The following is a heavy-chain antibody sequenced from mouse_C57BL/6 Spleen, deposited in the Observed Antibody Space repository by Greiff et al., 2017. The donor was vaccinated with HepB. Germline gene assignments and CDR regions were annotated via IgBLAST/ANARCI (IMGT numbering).Heavy chain of an antibody. CDR2: IRSKSNNYAT. J-gene: IGHJ4*01. CDR3: VVAYYSNYDYAMDY. Sequence: EVKLMESGGGLVQPKGSLKLSCAASGFSFNTYAMNWVRQAPGKGLEWVARIRSKSNNYATYYADSVKDRFTISRDDSESMLYLQMNNLKTEDTAMYYCVVAYYSNYDYAMDYWAQGTSSTVSS. D-gene: IGHD2-5*01. CDR1: GFSFNTYA. V-gene: IGHV10-1*01.